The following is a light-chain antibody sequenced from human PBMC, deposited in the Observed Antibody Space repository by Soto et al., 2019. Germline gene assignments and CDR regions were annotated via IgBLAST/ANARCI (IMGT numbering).Light chain of an antibody. J-gene: IGLJ2*01. CDR3: QTWGTGFQV. CDR1: SGHSSYA. CDR2: PNNDGSH. Sequence: QAVVTQSPSASASLGASVKLTCTLSSGHSSYAIAWHQMQPGKGPRYLMDPNNDGSHTKGDGIPDRFSGSSSGAERYLIISSLQSEDEADYYCQTWGTGFQVFGGGTKLTVL. V-gene: IGLV4-69*01.